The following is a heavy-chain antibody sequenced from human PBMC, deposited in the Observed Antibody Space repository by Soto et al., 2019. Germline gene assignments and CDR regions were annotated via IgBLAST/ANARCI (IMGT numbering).Heavy chain of an antibody. CDR3: AKSQSGSFLVAFDL. J-gene: IGHJ3*01. CDR2: IFGSGITT. CDR1: GFNFSSDV. D-gene: IGHD1-26*01. V-gene: IGHV3-23*01. Sequence: PGGSLRLSCAASGFNFSSDVMNWVRQTPGKGLEWVASIFGSGITTYYADSVKGRFTISRDNSKNTLHLQLNSLRAEDTALYYCAKSQSGSFLVAFDLWGQGSLVT.